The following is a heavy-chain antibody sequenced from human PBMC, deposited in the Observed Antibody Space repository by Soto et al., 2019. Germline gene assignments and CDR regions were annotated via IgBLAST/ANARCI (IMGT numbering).Heavy chain of an antibody. CDR3: ARDGVGWELHY. CDR2: ISGYNGKT. CDR1: GYSFSNYG. Sequence: QVQLVQSGAEVKKPGASVRVSCKASGYSFSNYGISWVRQAPGQGLEWMGWISGYNGKTNYEQKFQDRVTMTTDTSTSTVYMDLRSLRSDDTAVYYCARDGVGWELHYWGQGTLVTVSS. D-gene: IGHD1-26*01. V-gene: IGHV1-18*01. J-gene: IGHJ4*02.